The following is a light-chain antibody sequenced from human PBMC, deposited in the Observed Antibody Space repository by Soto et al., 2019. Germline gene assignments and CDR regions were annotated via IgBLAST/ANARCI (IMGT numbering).Light chain of an antibody. Sequence: ENELTQSPGTLYLSPGERATLSCRASQTVSSYLTWYQQRPGQALRLLISGASRRAPGIPDRFSGSGSGTDFTLTSSRLEPEDFALYYCQQYGTSPITFGQGTRLEIK. CDR2: GAS. CDR3: QQYGTSPIT. J-gene: IGKJ5*01. V-gene: IGKV3-20*01. CDR1: QTVSSY.